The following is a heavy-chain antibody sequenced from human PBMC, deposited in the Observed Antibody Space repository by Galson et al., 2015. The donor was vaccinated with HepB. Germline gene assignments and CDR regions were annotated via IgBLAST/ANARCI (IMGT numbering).Heavy chain of an antibody. J-gene: IGHJ6*03. V-gene: IGHV3-30*18. CDR1: GFPFSSYG. Sequence: SLRLSCAASSGFPFSSYGLHWVRQAPGKALEWVAVISYVGTNIFYADSVKGRFTISRDNSKNTLYLQMNSLRREDTAVYYCAKDPRRILGGTVVGDYYNYYMDVWGKGTT. CDR2: ISYVGTNI. CDR3: AKDPRRILGGTVVGDYYNYYMDV. D-gene: IGHD1-26*01.